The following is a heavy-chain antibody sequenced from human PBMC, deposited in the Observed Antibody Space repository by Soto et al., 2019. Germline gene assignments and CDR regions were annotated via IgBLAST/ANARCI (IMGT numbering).Heavy chain of an antibody. Sequence: ASVKVSCKSSGFTFTSYDINWVREATGQGLEWMGWVNPNSGNTDYAQKFQGRVTMTRNTSITTAYMELSSLRAEDTAVYYCARDSYEASDFDYWGQGTLVTVSS. CDR3: ARDSYEASDFDY. J-gene: IGHJ4*02. V-gene: IGHV1-8*01. CDR2: VNPNSGNT. CDR1: GFTFTSYD. D-gene: IGHD3-16*01.